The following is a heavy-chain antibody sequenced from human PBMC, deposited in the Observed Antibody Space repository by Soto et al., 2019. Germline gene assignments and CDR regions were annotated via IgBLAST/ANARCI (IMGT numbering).Heavy chain of an antibody. D-gene: IGHD6-13*01. CDR2: ISSSSSYI. Sequence: QVQLVESGGGLVTPGGSLRLSCAASGFTFSDYYMSWIRQAPGKGLEWVSYISSSSSYIYYADSVKGRFTISRDNAKNSLYLQMNSLRAEDTAVYYCARENVSSWYTGDFDYWGQGTLVTVSS. V-gene: IGHV3-11*06. J-gene: IGHJ4*02. CDR3: ARENVSSWYTGDFDY. CDR1: GFTFSDYY.